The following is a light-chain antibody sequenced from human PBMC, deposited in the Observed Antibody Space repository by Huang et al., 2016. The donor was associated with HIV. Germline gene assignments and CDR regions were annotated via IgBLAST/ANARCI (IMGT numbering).Light chain of an antibody. CDR1: QSVNNY. CDR3: QQRTNWPPVLT. J-gene: IGKJ4*01. CDR2: DAS. Sequence: EIVLTQSPATLSLSPGERATLSCRASQSVNNYLAWYQQKPGQAPRLLIFDASNRATGIPARFSGSWSGTDFTLTISSLEPEDFAVYYCQQRTNWPPVLTFGGGTKVEIK. V-gene: IGKV3-11*01.